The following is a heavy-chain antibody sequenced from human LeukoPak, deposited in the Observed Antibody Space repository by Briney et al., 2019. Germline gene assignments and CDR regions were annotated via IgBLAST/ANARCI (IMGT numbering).Heavy chain of an antibody. CDR3: ARVPYSTGRMYYYYGMDV. D-gene: IGHD6-19*01. Sequence: PSENLSLTCAVSGGSIISDNWWSWVRQPPGKGLEWIGEIYHSGTTNYKPSLRSRLTISVDNSKNQFSLKLTSVTAADTAVYYCARVPYSTGRMYYYYGMDVWGQGTTVTVSS. CDR1: GGSIISDNW. CDR2: IYHSGTT. J-gene: IGHJ6*02. V-gene: IGHV4-4*02.